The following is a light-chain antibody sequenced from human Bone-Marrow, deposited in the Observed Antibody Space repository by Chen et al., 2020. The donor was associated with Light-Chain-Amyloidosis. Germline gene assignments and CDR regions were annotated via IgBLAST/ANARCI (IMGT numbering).Light chain of an antibody. CDR2: DVD. CDR3: SSYTGADNLFV. V-gene: IGLV2-11*01. Sequence: QSALTQPRSVSGSPGQTVTISCPGTSSDVGAYNYVSWYQQHSGEAPKFIIYDVDKRPSGVPDRFSGSKSGNTASLTISGLQPEDDADYDCSSYTGADNLFVFGSGTSVTVL. J-gene: IGLJ1*01. CDR1: SSDVGAYNY.